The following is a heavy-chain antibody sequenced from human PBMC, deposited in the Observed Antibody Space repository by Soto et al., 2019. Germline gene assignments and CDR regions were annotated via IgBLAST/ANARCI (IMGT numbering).Heavy chain of an antibody. V-gene: IGHV3-33*08. CDR1: GFTFDDYA. CDR2: ISWDRGNI. CDR3: ARDPPATRHGMDV. J-gene: IGHJ6*02. Sequence: PVGSLRLSCAASGFTFDDYAMHWVRQAPGKGLEWVAVISWDRGNIGYADSVKGRFTISRDNSKNTLYLQMKSLRAEDTAVYYCARDPPATRHGMDVWGQGTTVTVSS.